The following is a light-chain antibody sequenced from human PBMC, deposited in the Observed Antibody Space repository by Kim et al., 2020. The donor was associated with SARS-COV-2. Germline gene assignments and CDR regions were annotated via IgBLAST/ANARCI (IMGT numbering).Light chain of an antibody. CDR1: QSVTSK. CDR3: QQYNNWPGT. Sequence: VSPGERTSLSCRASQSVTSKLAWYQQKPGQAPRLLMFGASTRATGVPARFSGSGSGTDFTLTISSLQSEDFAVYYCQQYNNWPGTFGQGTKVEIK. J-gene: IGKJ1*01. V-gene: IGKV3-15*01. CDR2: GAS.